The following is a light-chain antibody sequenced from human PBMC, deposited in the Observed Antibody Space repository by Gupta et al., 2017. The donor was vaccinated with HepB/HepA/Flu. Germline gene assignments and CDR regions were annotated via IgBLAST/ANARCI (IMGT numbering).Light chain of an antibody. CDR2: DAS. V-gene: IGKV3-11*01. CDR1: QSVSSY. Sequence: EIVLTQSPATLPLSPGERATPSCRASQSVSSYLAWYQQKPGQAPRLLIYDASNRATGIPARFSGSGSGTDFTLTISSLEPEDFAVYYCQQRSNWPRYTFGQGTKLEIK. J-gene: IGKJ2*01. CDR3: QQRSNWPRYT.